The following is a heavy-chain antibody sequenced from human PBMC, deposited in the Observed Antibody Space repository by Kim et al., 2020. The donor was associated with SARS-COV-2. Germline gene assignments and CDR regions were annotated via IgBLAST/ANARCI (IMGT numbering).Heavy chain of an antibody. Sequence: SETLSLTCTVSGGSISSSTYYWGWIRQSPEKGLEWIGSIYFAGRTYYKSTLKSRITISIDTSKNQLSLNLRSVTAADTAVYYCARHYPYPYSQTWNEPFFGLWGQGALVTVSS. D-gene: IGHD1-1*01. V-gene: IGHV4-39*01. CDR2: IYFAGRT. CDR1: GGSISSSTYY. CDR3: ARHYPYPYSQTWNEPFFGL. J-gene: IGHJ4*01.